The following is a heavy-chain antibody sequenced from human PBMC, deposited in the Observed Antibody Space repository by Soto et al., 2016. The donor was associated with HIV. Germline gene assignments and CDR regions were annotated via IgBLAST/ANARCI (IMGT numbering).Heavy chain of an antibody. J-gene: IGHJ4*02. CDR2: ISYDGNNE. CDR1: GFIFSNYD. Sequence: VQLVESGGGVVQPGRSLRLSCAASGFIFSNYDMHWVRQAPGKGLEWVVVISYDGNNEYYADSVKGRFTISRDNSKNTLYLQMNSLRTEDTAVYSCARGGERRLQFSPFDYWGQGTLVTVSS. V-gene: IGHV3-30*03. D-gene: IGHD5-12*01. CDR3: ARGGERRLQFSPFDY.